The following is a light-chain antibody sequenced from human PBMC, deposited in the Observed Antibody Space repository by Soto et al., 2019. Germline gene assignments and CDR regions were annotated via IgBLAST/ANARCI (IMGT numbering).Light chain of an antibody. V-gene: IGKV1-5*03. CDR1: QSISSW. Sequence: DFQMTHAPSTLSASVGERVTITGRASQSISSWLAWYQQTRGTAPKLXIYKASCLESGVPTWFSSSGAGAVCTRTISILQHDDVTTYCYQQYVTAFRSFGQGTKVDIK. CDR3: QQYVTAFRS. CDR2: KAS. J-gene: IGKJ1*01.